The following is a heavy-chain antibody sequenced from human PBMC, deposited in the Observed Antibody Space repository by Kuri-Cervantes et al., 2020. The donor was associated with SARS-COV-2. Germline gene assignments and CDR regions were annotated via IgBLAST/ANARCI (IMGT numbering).Heavy chain of an antibody. D-gene: IGHD3-10*01. Sequence: GGSLRLSCAASGFTFSSYGMHWVRQAPGKGLEWVAVISYDGSNKYYADSVKGRFTISRDNSKNTLYLQMNSLRAEGTAVYYCAKDLRLLWFGELLYWGQGTLVTVSS. V-gene: IGHV3-30*18. J-gene: IGHJ4*02. CDR3: AKDLRLLWFGELLY. CDR2: ISYDGSNK. CDR1: GFTFSSYG.